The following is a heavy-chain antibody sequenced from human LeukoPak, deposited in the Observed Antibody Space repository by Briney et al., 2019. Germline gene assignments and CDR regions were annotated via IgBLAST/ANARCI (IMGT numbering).Heavy chain of an antibody. D-gene: IGHD1-1*01. Sequence: ESGPTLVKPTQTLTLTCTFSGFSLSTSGVGVGWIRQPPGKALEWLALIYWNDDKRYSPSLKSRLTITKDTSKNQVVLTMTNMDPVDTATYYCGHLTTSAYYYDYWGQGTLVTVSS. CDR1: GFSLSTSGVG. CDR3: GHLTTSAYYYDY. CDR2: IYWNDDK. J-gene: IGHJ4*02. V-gene: IGHV2-5*01.